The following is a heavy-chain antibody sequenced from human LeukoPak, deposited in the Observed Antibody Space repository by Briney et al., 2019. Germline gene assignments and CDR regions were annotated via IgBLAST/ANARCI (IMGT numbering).Heavy chain of an antibody. CDR2: MNPNSGNT. J-gene: IGHJ4*02. CDR3: ARAGGYSSSWYGSSEAGYYFDY. D-gene: IGHD6-13*01. V-gene: IGHV1-8*01. CDR1: GYTFTSYD. Sequence: ASVKVSCKASGYTFTSYDINWVRQATGQGLEWMGWMNPNSGNTGYAQKFQGRVTMTRNTSISTAYMELSSLRSEDTAVYYCARAGGYSSSWYGSSEAGYYFDYWGQGTLVTVSS.